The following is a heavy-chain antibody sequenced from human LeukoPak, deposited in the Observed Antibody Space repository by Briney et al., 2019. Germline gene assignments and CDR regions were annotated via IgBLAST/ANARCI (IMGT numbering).Heavy chain of an antibody. D-gene: IGHD2-15*01. CDR3: ARGGGYCSGGSCHIDY. Sequence: SETLSLTCTVSGGSISSYYWSWTRQPPGKGLEWIGYIYYSGSTNYNPSLKSRVTISVDTSKNQFSLKLSSVTAADTAVYYCARGGGYCSGGSCHIDYWGQGTLVTVSS. J-gene: IGHJ4*02. CDR1: GGSISSYY. CDR2: IYYSGST. V-gene: IGHV4-59*01.